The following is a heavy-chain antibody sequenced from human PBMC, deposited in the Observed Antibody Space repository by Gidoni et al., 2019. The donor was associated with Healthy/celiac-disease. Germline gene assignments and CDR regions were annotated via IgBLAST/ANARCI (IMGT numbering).Heavy chain of an antibody. J-gene: IGHJ6*02. Sequence: QVQLVESGGGVVQPGRSLRLSCAASGFTFSSYGMHWVRQAPGKGLEWVAVISYDGSNKYYADSVKGRFTISRDNSKNTLYLQMNSLRAEDTAVYYCAKGHHTAMVTRWATPRYYYYGMDVWGQGTTVTVSS. CDR1: GFTFSSYG. CDR2: ISYDGSNK. D-gene: IGHD5-18*01. CDR3: AKGHHTAMVTRWATPRYYYYGMDV. V-gene: IGHV3-30*18.